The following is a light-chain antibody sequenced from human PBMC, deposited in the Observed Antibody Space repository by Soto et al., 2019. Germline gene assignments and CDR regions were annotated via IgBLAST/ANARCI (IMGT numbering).Light chain of an antibody. J-gene: IGKJ4*01. CDR1: QSVSSSD. Sequence: EIVLTQSPGPPSLSPGESATLTCKASQSVSSSDVAWYQQKPGQAPRLLIYGASDRATGIPDRFSGSWSGTDFTLTISRLEPEDVAVYYCQQYGSSPLTLGGGTKVDIK. CDR2: GAS. V-gene: IGKV3-20*01. CDR3: QQYGSSPLT.